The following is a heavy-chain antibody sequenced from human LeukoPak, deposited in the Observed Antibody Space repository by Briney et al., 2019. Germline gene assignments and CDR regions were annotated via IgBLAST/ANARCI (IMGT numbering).Heavy chain of an antibody. V-gene: IGHV3-30*03. CDR1: GFSFSVYG. CDR3: ASGRRHNQANDY. Sequence: PGTSLRLSCAASGFSFSVYGMHWVRQSPGKGLEWVAVISYDGSEKYFTDSVKGRFTISRDNSKNTLYLQMNSLRAEDTAVYYCASGRRHNQANDYWGQGTLVTVSS. J-gene: IGHJ4*02. CDR2: ISYDGSEK. D-gene: IGHD1-26*01.